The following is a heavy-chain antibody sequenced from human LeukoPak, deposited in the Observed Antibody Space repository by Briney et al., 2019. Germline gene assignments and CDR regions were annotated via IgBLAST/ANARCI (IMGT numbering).Heavy chain of an antibody. CDR2: IRYEGSNK. Sequence: GGSLRLSCAASGFIFNNYWMSWVRQAPGKGLEWVAFIRYEGSNKYYTDSVRGRFTISRDNSKNTLYLQMNSLRAEDTAVYYCAKDARTSGSYPPPGYYYYMDVWGKGTTVTVYS. CDR1: GFIFNNYW. D-gene: IGHD3-10*01. V-gene: IGHV3-30*02. CDR3: AKDARTSGSYPPPGYYYYMDV. J-gene: IGHJ6*03.